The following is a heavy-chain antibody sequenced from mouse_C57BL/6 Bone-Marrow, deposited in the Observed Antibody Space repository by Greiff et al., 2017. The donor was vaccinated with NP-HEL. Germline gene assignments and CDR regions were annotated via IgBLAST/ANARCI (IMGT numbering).Heavy chain of an antibody. CDR2: ISDGGSYT. V-gene: IGHV5-4*01. CDR3: ARAGLDFDV. D-gene: IGHD4-1*01. CDR1: GFTFSSYA. Sequence: EVQLVESGGGLVKPGGSLKLSCAASGFTFSSYAMSWVRQTPEKRLEWVATISDGGSYTYYPDNVKGRFTISRDNAKNNLYLQMSHLKSEDTAMYYCARAGLDFDVWGTGTTVTVSS. J-gene: IGHJ1*03.